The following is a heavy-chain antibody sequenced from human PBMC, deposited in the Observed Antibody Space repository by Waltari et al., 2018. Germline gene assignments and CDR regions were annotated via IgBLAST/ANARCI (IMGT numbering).Heavy chain of an antibody. J-gene: IGHJ4*02. CDR1: GFAFSNYA. D-gene: IGHD6-6*01. V-gene: IGHV3-23*03. CDR2: IHNYGTTT. Sequence: EVQLLESGGGLVQPGGSLRLSCAGSGFAFSNYAMSWVRQAPGKGLEWFSLIHNYGTTTYYADSVKGRFTIFRDDSKNTLYLQVNSPVAEDTALYYCAKARGSTSSRYYFDYWGQGTLVTVSS. CDR3: AKARGSTSSRYYFDY.